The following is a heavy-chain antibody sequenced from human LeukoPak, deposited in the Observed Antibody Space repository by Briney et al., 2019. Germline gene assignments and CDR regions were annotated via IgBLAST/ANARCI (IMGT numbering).Heavy chain of an antibody. CDR2: ISGSGGST. CDR1: GFTFSSYA. V-gene: IGHV3-23*01. CDR3: AKRTTPNSGSYYNWFDP. Sequence: GGSLRLSCAASGFTFSSYAMSWVRQAPGKGLEWVSAISGSGGSTYYADSVKGRFTISRDNSKNTLHLQMNSLRAEDTAVYYCAKRTTPNSGSYYNWFDPWGQGTLVTVSS. D-gene: IGHD1-26*01. J-gene: IGHJ5*02.